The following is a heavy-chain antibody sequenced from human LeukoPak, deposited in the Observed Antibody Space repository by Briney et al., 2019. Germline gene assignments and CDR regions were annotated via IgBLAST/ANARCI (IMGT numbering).Heavy chain of an antibody. J-gene: IGHJ4*02. D-gene: IGHD3-22*01. V-gene: IGHV4-4*02. CDR1: GGSISSSNW. CDR3: ARSRGYYDSSGYYDPYYFDY. CDR2: IYHSGST. Sequence: SETLSLTCAVSGGSISSSNWWSWVRQPPGKGLEWIGEIYHSGSTNYNPSLKSRVTISVDKSKNQFSLKLSSVTAADTAVYYCARSRGYYDSSGYYDPYYFDYWGQGTLVTVSS.